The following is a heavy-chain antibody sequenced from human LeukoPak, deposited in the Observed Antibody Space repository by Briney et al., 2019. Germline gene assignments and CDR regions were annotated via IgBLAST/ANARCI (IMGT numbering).Heavy chain of an antibody. V-gene: IGHV1-24*01. Sequence: EASVKVSCKVSGYTLTELSMHWVRQAPGKGLEWMGGFDPEDGETIYAQKFQGRVTMTEDTSTDTAYMELSSLRSEDTAVHYCATGESAATPYYYYGMDVWGQGTTVTVSS. CDR1: GYTLTELS. J-gene: IGHJ6*02. CDR3: ATGESAATPYYYYGMDV. CDR2: FDPEDGET. D-gene: IGHD2-15*01.